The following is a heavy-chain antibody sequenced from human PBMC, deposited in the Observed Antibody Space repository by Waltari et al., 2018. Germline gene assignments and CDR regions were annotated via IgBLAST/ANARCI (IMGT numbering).Heavy chain of an antibody. J-gene: IGHJ3*02. CDR2: FEPEDSET. CDR3: TTAPYCSSTSCYSSAFDI. CDR1: GYTLTELS. D-gene: IGHD2-2*01. Sequence: QVQLVQSGAEVKKPGASVKVSCKVSGYTLTELSMHWVRQAPGKGLEWMGGFEPEDSETIYAEKFQGRVNMNEDTSTDTAYMELSSLRSEDTAVYYCTTAPYCSSTSCYSSAFDIWGQGTMVTVSS. V-gene: IGHV1-24*01.